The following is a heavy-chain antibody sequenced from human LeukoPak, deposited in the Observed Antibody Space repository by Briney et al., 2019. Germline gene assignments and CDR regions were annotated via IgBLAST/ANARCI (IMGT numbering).Heavy chain of an antibody. D-gene: IGHD6-13*01. Sequence: GGSLRLSCAASGFTFDDYAMHWVRQAPGKGLEGVSCISWNSGSIGYADSVKGRFTISRDNAKNSLYLQMNSLRAEDTALYYCAKDRGSSWYLGWFDPWGQGTLVTVSS. CDR3: AKDRGSSWYLGWFDP. CDR2: ISWNSGSI. V-gene: IGHV3-9*01. J-gene: IGHJ5*02. CDR1: GFTFDDYA.